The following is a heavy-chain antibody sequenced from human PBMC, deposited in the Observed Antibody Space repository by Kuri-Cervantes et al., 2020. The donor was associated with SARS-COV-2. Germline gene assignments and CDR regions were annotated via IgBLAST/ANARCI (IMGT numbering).Heavy chain of an antibody. Sequence: GESLKISCAASGFTFSSYSMNWVRQAPGKGLEWVSSISSSSYIYYADSVKGRFTISRDNAKNSLYLQMNSLRAEDTAVYYCANIAARPRYFDYWGQGTLVTVSS. J-gene: IGHJ4*02. CDR1: GFTFSSYS. CDR2: ISSSSYI. V-gene: IGHV3-21*01. D-gene: IGHD6-6*01. CDR3: ANIAARPRYFDY.